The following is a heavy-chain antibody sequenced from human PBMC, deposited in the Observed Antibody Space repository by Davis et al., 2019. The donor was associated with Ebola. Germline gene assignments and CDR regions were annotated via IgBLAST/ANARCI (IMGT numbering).Heavy chain of an antibody. CDR3: ARAGSITHNWFDP. CDR2: INHSGST. J-gene: IGHJ5*02. D-gene: IGHD3-3*02. CDR1: AFTFSSHS. V-gene: IGHV4-34*01. Sequence: ESLKISCAASAFTFSSHSMNWVRQPPGKGLEWIGEINHSGSTNYNPSLKSRVTISVDTSKNQFSLKLSSVTAADTAVYYCARAGSITHNWFDPWGQGTLVTVSS.